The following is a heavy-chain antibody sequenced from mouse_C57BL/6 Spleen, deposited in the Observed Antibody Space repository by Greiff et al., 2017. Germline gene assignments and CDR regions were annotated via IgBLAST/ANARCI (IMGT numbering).Heavy chain of an antibody. Sequence: QVQLQQSGPELVKPGASVKISCKASGYAFSSSWMNWVKQRPGKGLEWIGRIYPGDGDTNYNGKFKGKATLTADKSSSTANMQLSSLTSEDSAVYFCEISYYDDDEGYYAMDYWGQGTSVTVSS. CDR3: EISYYDDDEGYYAMDY. V-gene: IGHV1-82*01. CDR2: IYPGDGDT. J-gene: IGHJ4*01. CDR1: GYAFSSSW. D-gene: IGHD2-4*01.